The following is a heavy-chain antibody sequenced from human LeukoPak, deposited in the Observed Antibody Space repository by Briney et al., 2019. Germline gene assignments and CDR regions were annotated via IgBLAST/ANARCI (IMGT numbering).Heavy chain of an antibody. Sequence: GGSLRLSCAASGFTFSSYGMHWVRQAPGKGLEWVAVIWYDGSEKYYADSVKGRFTISRDSSKNTLYLEINSLRVEDTAVYYCARRTVTRDWYFDLWGRGTLVTVSS. CDR1: GFTFSSYG. CDR2: IWYDGSEK. CDR3: ARRTVTRDWYFDL. V-gene: IGHV3-33*01. D-gene: IGHD4-17*01. J-gene: IGHJ2*01.